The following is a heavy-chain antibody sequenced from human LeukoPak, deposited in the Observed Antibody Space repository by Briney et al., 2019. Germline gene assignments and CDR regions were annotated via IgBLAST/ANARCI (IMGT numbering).Heavy chain of an antibody. CDR3: AKDYYDSSGYYHAWYFDL. D-gene: IGHD3-22*01. CDR1: GFTFSSYG. J-gene: IGHJ2*01. V-gene: IGHV3-30*02. CDR2: IRYDGSNK. Sequence: GGSLRLSCAASGFTFSSYGMHWVRQAPGKGLEWVAFIRYDGSNKYYADSVKGRFTISRDNSKNTLYLQMNSLRAEDTAVYYCAKDYYDSSGYYHAWYFDLCGRGTLVTVSS.